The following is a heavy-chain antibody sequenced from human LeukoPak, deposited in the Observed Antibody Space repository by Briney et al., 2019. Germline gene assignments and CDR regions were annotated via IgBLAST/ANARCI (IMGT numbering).Heavy chain of an antibody. J-gene: IGHJ4*02. CDR3: AKEGILCSSSSCHFDY. Sequence: GGSLRLSCAASGFTFSGSDMHWVRQAPGKGLEWVSTISGSGDATFHAHSVKGRFTVSRDNSKNTLYLQMTSLRPEDTAFYYCAKEGILCSSSSCHFDYWGQGTLVTVSS. D-gene: IGHD2-2*01. CDR1: GFTFSGSD. CDR2: ISGSGDAT. V-gene: IGHV3-23*01.